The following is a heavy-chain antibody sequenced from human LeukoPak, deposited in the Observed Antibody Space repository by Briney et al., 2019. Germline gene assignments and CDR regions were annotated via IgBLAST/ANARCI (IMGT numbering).Heavy chain of an antibody. Sequence: GASVKVSCKASGYTFTAYAMHWVRQAPGQTLEWLGWISPANGYTRYSQEIQGRVTITRDTSANTAYMELSSLRSEDTAVYYCARGLYGSGRPNWFDPWGQGTLVTVSS. V-gene: IGHV1-3*03. CDR2: ISPANGYT. CDR1: GYTFTAYA. D-gene: IGHD3-10*01. CDR3: ARGLYGSGRPNWFDP. J-gene: IGHJ5*02.